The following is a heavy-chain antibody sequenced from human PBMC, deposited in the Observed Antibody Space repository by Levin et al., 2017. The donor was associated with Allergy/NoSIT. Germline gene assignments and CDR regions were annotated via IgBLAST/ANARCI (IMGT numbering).Heavy chain of an antibody. V-gene: IGHV4-59*01. CDR1: GGSISSYY. CDR3: ARGISHFDY. CDR2: IYYSGST. D-gene: IGHD2-21*01. Sequence: PSETLSLTCTVSGGSISSYYWSWIRQPPGKGLEWIGYIYYSGSTNYNPSLKSRVTISVDTSKNQFSLKLSSVTAADTAVYYCARGISHFDYWGQGTLVTVSS. J-gene: IGHJ4*02.